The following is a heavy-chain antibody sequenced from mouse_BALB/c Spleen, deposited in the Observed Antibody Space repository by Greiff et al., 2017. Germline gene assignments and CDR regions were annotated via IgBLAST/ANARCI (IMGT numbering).Heavy chain of an antibody. Sequence: QVQLQQPGAELVKPGASVKLSCKASGYTFTSYWMHWVKQRPGQGLEWIGEINPSNGRTNYNEKFKSKATLTVDKSSSTAYMQLSSLTSEDSAVYYCARWGFITTSYWYFDVWGAGTTVTVSS. CDR1: GYTFTSYW. CDR3: ARWGFITTSYWYFDV. CDR2: INPSNGRT. J-gene: IGHJ1*01. V-gene: IGHV1S81*02. D-gene: IGHD1-1*01.